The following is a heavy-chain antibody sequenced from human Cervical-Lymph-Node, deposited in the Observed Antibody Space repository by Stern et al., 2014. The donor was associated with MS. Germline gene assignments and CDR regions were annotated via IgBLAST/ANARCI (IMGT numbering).Heavy chain of an antibody. CDR2: IYYSGTT. CDR1: GASITSYY. CDR3: ARATDL. J-gene: IGHJ5*02. Sequence: VQLLESGPGLLRPSETLSLTCTVSGASITSYYWSWIRQPPGKGLEWIGYIYYSGTTNYNASLKGRVAISIDTSKTQFSLRLSSVTAADTAVYYCARATDLWGQGTLVTVSS. V-gene: IGHV4-59*01.